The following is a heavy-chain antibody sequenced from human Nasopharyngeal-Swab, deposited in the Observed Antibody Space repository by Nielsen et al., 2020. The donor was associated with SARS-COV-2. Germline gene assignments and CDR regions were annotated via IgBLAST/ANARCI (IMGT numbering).Heavy chain of an antibody. CDR3: ARGIAAAGTLDY. CDR2: INAGNGNT. CDR1: GYTFTRYA. J-gene: IGHJ4*02. Sequence: ASVKVSCKASGYTFTRYAMHWVRQAPGQRLEWMGWINAGNGNTKYSQKFQGRVTITRDTSASTAYMELSSLRSEDTAVYYCARGIAAAGTLDYWGQGTLVTVSS. V-gene: IGHV1-3*01. D-gene: IGHD6-13*01.